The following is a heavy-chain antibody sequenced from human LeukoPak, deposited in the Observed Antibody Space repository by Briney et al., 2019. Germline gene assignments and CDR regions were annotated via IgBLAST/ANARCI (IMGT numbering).Heavy chain of an antibody. J-gene: IGHJ6*02. Sequence: PGGSLRLSCAASGFPFSSFGMHWVRQAPGKGLEWVTVIWYDGSNKYYADSVKGRFHISRDNSKNTLYLQMNSLRAEDTAVYYCARDGDITPTDVWGQGTTVTVSS. V-gene: IGHV3-33*01. CDR2: IWYDGSNK. D-gene: IGHD2-15*01. CDR3: ARDGDITPTDV. CDR1: GFPFSSFG.